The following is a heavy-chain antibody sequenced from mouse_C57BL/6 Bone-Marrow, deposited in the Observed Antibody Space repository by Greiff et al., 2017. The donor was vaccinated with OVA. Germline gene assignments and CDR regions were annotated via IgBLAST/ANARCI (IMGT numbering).Heavy chain of an antibody. CDR3: ARTVVADYYAMDY. Sequence: EVKVVESGGDLVKPGGSLKLSCAASGFTFSSYGMSWVRQTPDKRLEWVATISSGGSSTYYPDSVKGRFTISRDNAKNTLYLQMSSLRSEDTAMYDCARTVVADYYAMDYWGQGTSVTVSS. CDR2: ISSGGSST. CDR1: GFTFSSYG. V-gene: IGHV5-6*01. D-gene: IGHD1-1*01. J-gene: IGHJ4*01.